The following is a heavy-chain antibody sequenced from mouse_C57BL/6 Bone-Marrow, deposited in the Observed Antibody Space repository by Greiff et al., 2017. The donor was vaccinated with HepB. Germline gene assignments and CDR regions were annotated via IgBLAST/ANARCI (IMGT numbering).Heavy chain of an antibody. CDR2: ISSGSSTI. CDR1: GFTFSDYG. V-gene: IGHV5-17*01. J-gene: IGHJ4*01. D-gene: IGHD1-1*01. CDR3: ASYYGSSYVRYAMDY. Sequence: EVMLVESGGGLVKPGGSLKLSCAASGFTFSDYGMHWVRQAPEKGLEWVAYISSGSSTIYYADTVKGRFTISRDNAKNTLFLQITSLRSEDTAMYYCASYYGSSYVRYAMDYWGQGTSVTVSS.